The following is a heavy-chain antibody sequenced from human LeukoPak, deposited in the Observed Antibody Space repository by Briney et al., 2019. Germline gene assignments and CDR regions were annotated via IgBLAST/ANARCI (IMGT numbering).Heavy chain of an antibody. CDR2: IYYSGST. CDR3: ARDLAAAGKPDWFDP. D-gene: IGHD6-13*01. J-gene: IGHJ5*02. Sequence: SGPTLVKPSETLSLTCTVSGGSISSSSYYWGWIRQPPGKGLEWIGSIYYSGSTYYNPSLKSRVTISVDTSKNQFSLKLSSVTAADTAVYYCARDLAAAGKPDWFDPWGQGTLVTVSS. V-gene: IGHV4-39*07. CDR1: GGSISSSSYY.